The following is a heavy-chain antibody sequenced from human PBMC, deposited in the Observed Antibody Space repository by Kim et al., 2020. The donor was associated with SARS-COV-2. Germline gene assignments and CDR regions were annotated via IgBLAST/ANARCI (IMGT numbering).Heavy chain of an antibody. CDR2: IWYDGSNK. J-gene: IGHJ6*02. CDR3: ARGGYCSGGSCYPPWGYYYGMDV. V-gene: IGHV3-33*01. CDR1: GFTFSSYG. Sequence: GGSLRLSCAASGFTFSSYGMHWDRQAPGKGLEWVAVIWYDGSNKYYADSVKGRFTISRDNSKNTLYLQMNSLRAEDTAVYYCARGGYCSGGSCYPPWGYYYGMDVWGQGTTVTVSS. D-gene: IGHD2-15*01.